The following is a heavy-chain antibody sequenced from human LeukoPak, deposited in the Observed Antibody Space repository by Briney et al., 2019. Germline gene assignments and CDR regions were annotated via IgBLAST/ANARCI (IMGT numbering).Heavy chain of an antibody. CDR1: GDSVSSNSAA. Sequence: SQTLSLTCAISGDSVSSNSAAWNWIRQSPSRGLEWLGRKYYRSKWYNDYAVSVKSRITINPDTSKNQFSLQLNSVTPEDTAVYYCARSAPDYDSSGYFGYWGQGTLVTVSS. CDR2: KYYRSKWYN. CDR3: ARSAPDYDSSGYFGY. D-gene: IGHD3-22*01. J-gene: IGHJ4*02. V-gene: IGHV6-1*01.